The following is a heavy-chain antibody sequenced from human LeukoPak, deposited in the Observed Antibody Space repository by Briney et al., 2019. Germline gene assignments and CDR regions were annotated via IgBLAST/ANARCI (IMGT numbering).Heavy chain of an antibody. CDR2: IYYSGST. CDR3: ARLFQVTTCAKFEY. D-gene: IGHD4-17*01. Sequence: SVPQSLPCTVSGDFLSRGDYYWRWVRKSPGKGVPWIGSIYYSGSTLYNASFESRVTMSVDTSKNQFSLKLRSVTAADTAVYYCARLFQVTTCAKFEYWGRGILVTVSS. CDR1: GDFLSRGDYY. V-gene: IGHV4-39*01. J-gene: IGHJ4*02.